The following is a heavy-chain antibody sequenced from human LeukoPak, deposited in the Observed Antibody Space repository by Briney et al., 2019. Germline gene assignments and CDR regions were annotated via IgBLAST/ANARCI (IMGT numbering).Heavy chain of an antibody. CDR2: XSSDGSNK. Sequence: AAXXXTFSSXXXXXVRXXPGXXXEXVAXXSSDGSNKYYADSVKGRFTISRDNSKNTLYLQMNSLRAEDTAVYYCARGEEEDSSGWYYFDYWGQGTLVTVSS. D-gene: IGHD6-19*01. V-gene: IGHV3-30-3*01. J-gene: IGHJ4*02. CDR1: XXTFSSXX. CDR3: ARGEEEDSSGWYYFDY.